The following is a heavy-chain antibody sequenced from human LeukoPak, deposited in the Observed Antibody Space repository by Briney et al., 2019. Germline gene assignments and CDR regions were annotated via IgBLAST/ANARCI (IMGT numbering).Heavy chain of an antibody. V-gene: IGHV3-74*01. Sequence: GESLTLSCAASGFTFSSYWMHWVRQAPGKGLVWVSHINSDGSSTSYADSVKGRVTISRDNAKNTLYLQMNSLRAEDTAVYYCARARYCSSTSCPEGIDYWGQGTLVTVSS. CDR2: INSDGSST. J-gene: IGHJ4*02. CDR1: GFTFSSYW. CDR3: ARARYCSSTSCPEGIDY. D-gene: IGHD2-2*01.